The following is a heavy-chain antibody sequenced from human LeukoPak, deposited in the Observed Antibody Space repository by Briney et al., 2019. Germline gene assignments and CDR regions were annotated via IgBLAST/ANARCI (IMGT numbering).Heavy chain of an antibody. J-gene: IGHJ4*02. CDR1: GYTFTSYD. V-gene: IGHV1-8*01. CDR2: MNPNSGNT. CDR3: ARGAGVAALSTLDY. Sequence: ASVKVSCKASGYTFTSYDINWVRQATGQGLEWMGWMNPNSGNTGYAQKFQGRVTMTRNTSISTAYMELSSLRSEDTAVYYCARGAGVAALSTLDYWGQGTLVTASS. D-gene: IGHD6-13*01.